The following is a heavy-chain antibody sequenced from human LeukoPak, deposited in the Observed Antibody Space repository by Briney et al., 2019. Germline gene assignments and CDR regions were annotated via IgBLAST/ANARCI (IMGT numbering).Heavy chain of an antibody. D-gene: IGHD2-15*01. CDR3: ARGECSGGSCYDVDYYYGMDV. Sequence: ASVKVSCKVSGYTLTELSMHWVRQAPGQGLEWMGIINPSGGSTSYAQKFQGRVTMTRDTSTSTVYMELSSLRSEDTAVYYCARGECSGGSCYDVDYYYGMDVWGQGTTVTVSS. CDR1: GYTLTELS. V-gene: IGHV1-46*01. CDR2: INPSGGST. J-gene: IGHJ6*02.